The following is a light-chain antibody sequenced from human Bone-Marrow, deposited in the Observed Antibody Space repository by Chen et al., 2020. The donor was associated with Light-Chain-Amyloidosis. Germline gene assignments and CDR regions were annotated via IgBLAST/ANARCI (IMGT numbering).Light chain of an antibody. CDR3: QVWDRSSDRPV. CDR2: DDS. V-gene: IGLV3-21*02. Sequence: SYVLTQPSSVSVAPGQTATIACGGNNIGSTSVHWYQQTPGQAPLLVVYDDSDRPSGIPERLYGSTSGNTATLTSSGVEAGDEADYYCQVWDRSSDRPVFGGGTKLTVL. J-gene: IGLJ3*02. CDR1: NIGSTS.